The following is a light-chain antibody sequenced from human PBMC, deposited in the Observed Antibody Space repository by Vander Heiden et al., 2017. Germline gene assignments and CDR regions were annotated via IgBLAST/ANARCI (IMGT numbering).Light chain of an antibody. V-gene: IGLV1-44*01. CDR1: TSNIGTNP. CDR2: TNN. CDR3: AAWDGSLNGVV. Sequence: QSVLTQPPSASGTPGQRVTISCSGSTSNIGTNPVNWYQQLPGTAPKLLIYTNNQRPSGFPARFSGSKSGTSASLAISGLQSEDEADYYCAAWDGSLNGVVFGGGTKLTVL. J-gene: IGLJ2*01.